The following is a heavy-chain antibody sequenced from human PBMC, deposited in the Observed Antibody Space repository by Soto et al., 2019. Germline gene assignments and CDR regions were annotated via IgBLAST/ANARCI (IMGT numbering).Heavy chain of an antibody. V-gene: IGHV1-2*02. CDR2: SXPXXXGX. Sequence: ASVKVSSNASRYSCIYYSMHSVRQAPGQGFEWMGXSXPXXXGXNXXXKXXXXVTMTWDTSLNTAYMELSSLISEDTAVYYCARPPGYISDWYYFDLWGQGTLVTVSS. J-gene: IGHJ4*02. CDR1: RYSCIYYS. D-gene: IGHD3-9*01. CDR3: ARPPGYISDWYYFDL.